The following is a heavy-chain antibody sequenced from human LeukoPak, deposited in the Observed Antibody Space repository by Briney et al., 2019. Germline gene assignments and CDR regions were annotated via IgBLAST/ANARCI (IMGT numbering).Heavy chain of an antibody. CDR3: ARDPVDGYSHYDF. CDR2: IRPNSGGI. D-gene: IGHD5-24*01. Sequence: ASVKVSCKASGYTLTDHHLIWVRQAPGQGLEWMGWIRPNSGGIKYAQEFQGRVAMTRDTSISTAHMELTSLTSDDTAIYYCARDPVDGYSHYDFWGQGTLVTVSS. J-gene: IGHJ4*02. V-gene: IGHV1-2*02. CDR1: GYTLTDHH.